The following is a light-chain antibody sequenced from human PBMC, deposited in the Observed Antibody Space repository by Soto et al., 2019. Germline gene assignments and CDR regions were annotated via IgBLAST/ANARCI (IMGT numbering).Light chain of an antibody. J-gene: IGLJ1*01. V-gene: IGLV2-23*01. CDR2: EGN. Sequence: QSALTQPASVSGSPGQSITISCTASSSHIGSSNLVSWYQHHSGKAPNLIIYEGNKRPSGVSNRFSGSKSGKTASLTISGLQAEDEGTYYCCSYAGSSPLYVFGTGTKVTV. CDR3: CSYAGSSPLYV. CDR1: SSHIGSSNL.